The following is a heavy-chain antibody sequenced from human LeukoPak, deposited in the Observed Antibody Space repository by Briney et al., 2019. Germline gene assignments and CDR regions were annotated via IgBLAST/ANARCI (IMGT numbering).Heavy chain of an antibody. CDR1: GYTFTSYG. V-gene: IGHV1-18*01. D-gene: IGHD3-10*01. CDR2: ISAYNGNT. J-gene: IGHJ6*03. CDR3: ARDGPYGSGSYRGNYYYMDV. Sequence: ASVKVSCKASGYTFTSYGISWVRQAPGQGLEWMGWISAYNGNTNYAQKLQGRVTMTTDTSTGTAYMELRSLRSDDTAVYYCARDGPYGSGSYRGNYYYMDVWGKGTTVTVSS.